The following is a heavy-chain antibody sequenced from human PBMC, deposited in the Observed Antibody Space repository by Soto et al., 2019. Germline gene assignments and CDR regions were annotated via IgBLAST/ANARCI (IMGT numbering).Heavy chain of an antibody. D-gene: IGHD2-15*01. J-gene: IGHJ4*02. CDR1: GGSISSYY. CDR3: GRVYCSGGSCLLGLLDY. Sequence: SETLSLTCTVSGGSISSYYWRWIRQPPGKGLEWIGYIYYSGSTKYNPSLKRRVTISVDTSMNEYYLKLSCVTAAVMAVYLCGRVYCSGGSCLLGLLDYWGQGTLVALCS. CDR2: IYYSGST. V-gene: IGHV4-59*01.